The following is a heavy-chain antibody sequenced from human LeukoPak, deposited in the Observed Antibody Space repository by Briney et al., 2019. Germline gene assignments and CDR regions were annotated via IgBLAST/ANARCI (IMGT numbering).Heavy chain of an antibody. CDR2: ISGSGGST. CDR3: AKDEEQLVHYFDY. D-gene: IGHD6-6*01. J-gene: IGHJ4*02. Sequence: GGSLRLSCAASGFTFSSYAMSWVRQAPGKGLEWVSAISGSGGSTYYADSVKGRFTISRANSKNTLYLQMNSLRAEDTAVYYCAKDEEQLVHYFDYWGQGTLVTVSS. V-gene: IGHV3-23*01. CDR1: GFTFSSYA.